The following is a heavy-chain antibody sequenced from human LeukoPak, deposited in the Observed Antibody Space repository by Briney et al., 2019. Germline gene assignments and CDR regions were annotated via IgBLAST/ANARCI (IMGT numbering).Heavy chain of an antibody. D-gene: IGHD5-24*01. J-gene: IGHJ4*02. CDR3: AKDIRSLEMATALDY. CDR1: GFTFDDYT. CDR2: ISWDGGST. V-gene: IGHV3-43*01. Sequence: GGSLRLSCAASGFTFDDYTMHWVRQAPGKGLEWVSLISWDGGSTYYADSVKGRFTISRDNSKNSLYLQMNSLRTEDTALYYCAKDIRSLEMATALDYWGQGTLVTVSS.